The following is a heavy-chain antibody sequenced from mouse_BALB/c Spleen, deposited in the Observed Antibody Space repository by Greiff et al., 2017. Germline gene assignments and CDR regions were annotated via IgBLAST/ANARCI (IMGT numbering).Heavy chain of an antibody. CDR2: ISSGSSTI. Sequence: VMLVESGGGLVQPGGSRKLSCAASGFTFSSFGMHWVRQAPEKGLEWVAYISSGSSTIYYADTVKGRFTISRDNPKNTLFLQMTSLRSEDTAMYYCARGYAMDYWGQGTSVTVSS. J-gene: IGHJ4*01. CDR1: GFTFSSFG. V-gene: IGHV5-17*02. CDR3: ARGYAMDY.